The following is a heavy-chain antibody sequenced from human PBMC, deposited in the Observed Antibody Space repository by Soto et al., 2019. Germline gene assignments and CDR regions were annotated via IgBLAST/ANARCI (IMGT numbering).Heavy chain of an antibody. V-gene: IGHV3-23*01. CDR1: GFTFSSYA. J-gene: IGHJ4*02. Sequence: EVQLLESGGGLVQPGGSLRLSCAASGFTFSSYAMSWVRQAPGKGLEWVSAISGSGGSTYYADSVKGRFTFSRDNSKNTMYLQMNCLRAEDPAVYYCAIPYCGGDCYWDDYWGQGTLVTLSS. D-gene: IGHD2-21*01. CDR3: AIPYCGGDCYWDDY. CDR2: ISGSGGST.